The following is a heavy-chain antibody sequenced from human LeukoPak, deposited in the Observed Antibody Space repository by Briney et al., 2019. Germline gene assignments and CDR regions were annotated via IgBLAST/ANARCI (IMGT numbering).Heavy chain of an antibody. CDR2: ISSSSSYI. D-gene: IGHD2-15*01. V-gene: IGHV3-21*01. CDR1: GFNFNDYA. CDR3: ARSYCSGGSCYFDY. J-gene: IGHJ4*02. Sequence: PGGSLRLSCTVSGFNFNDYAMHWLRQAPGKGLEWVSSISSSSSYIYYADSVKGRFTISRDNAKNSLYLQMNSLRAEDTAVYYCARSYCSGGSCYFDYWGQGTLVTVSS.